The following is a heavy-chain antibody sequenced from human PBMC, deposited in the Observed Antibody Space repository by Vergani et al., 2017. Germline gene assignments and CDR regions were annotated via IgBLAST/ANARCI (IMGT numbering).Heavy chain of an antibody. D-gene: IGHD2-2*02. CDR1: GGSFSGYY. Sequence: QVQLQQWGAGLLKPSETLSLTCAVYGGSFSGYYWSWIRQPPGKGLEWIGEINHSGSTNYNPSLKSRVTISVDTSKNQFSLKLSSVTAADTAVYYCARGVLGYCSSTSCYTGPIYSYWGQGTLVTVSS. J-gene: IGHJ4*02. CDR2: INHSGST. CDR3: ARGVLGYCSSTSCYTGPIYSY. V-gene: IGHV4-34*01.